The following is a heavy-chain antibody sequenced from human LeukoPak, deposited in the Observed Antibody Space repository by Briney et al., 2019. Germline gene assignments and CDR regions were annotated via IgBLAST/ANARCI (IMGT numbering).Heavy chain of an antibody. CDR2: ISRSGSTI. CDR1: GFTFSSYE. Sequence: PGGSLRLSCAASGFTFSSYEMNWVRQAPGKGLEWVSYISRSGSTIYYADSVKGRFTISRDNSKNTLYLQMNSLRAEDTAVYYCARDRSAFDIWGQGTMVTVSS. J-gene: IGHJ3*02. V-gene: IGHV3-48*03. CDR3: ARDRSAFDI.